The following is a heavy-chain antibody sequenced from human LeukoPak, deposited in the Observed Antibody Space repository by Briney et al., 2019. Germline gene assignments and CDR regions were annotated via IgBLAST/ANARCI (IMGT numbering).Heavy chain of an antibody. CDR2: MNPNSGIT. CDR3: ARGALSAAGAFDI. CDR1: GYTFTSYD. J-gene: IGHJ3*02. Sequence: ASVKVSCKASGYTFTSYDINWVRQATGQGLEWMGWMNPNSGITGYAQKFQGRVTMTRNTSISTAYMELSSLRSEDTAVYYCARGALSAAGAFDIWGQGTMVTVS. V-gene: IGHV1-8*02. D-gene: IGHD6-13*01.